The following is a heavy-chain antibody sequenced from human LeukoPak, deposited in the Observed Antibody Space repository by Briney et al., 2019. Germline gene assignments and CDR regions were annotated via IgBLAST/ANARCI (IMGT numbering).Heavy chain of an antibody. V-gene: IGHV3-21*01. CDR1: GFTFSSYS. J-gene: IGHJ3*02. D-gene: IGHD2-21*02. CDR3: AKDKGPYVVVTINDAFDI. CDR2: ISSSSSYI. Sequence: GGSLRLSCAASGFTFSSYSMNWVRQAPGKGLEWVSSISSSSSYIYYADSVKGRLTISRDNAKNSLYLQMNSLRAEDTAVYYCAKDKGPYVVVTINDAFDIWGQGTMVTVSS.